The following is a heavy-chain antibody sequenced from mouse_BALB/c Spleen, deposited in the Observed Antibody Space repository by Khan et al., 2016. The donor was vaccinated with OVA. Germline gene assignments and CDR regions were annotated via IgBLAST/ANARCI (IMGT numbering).Heavy chain of an antibody. Sequence: EVELVESGGGLVQPGGSLKLSCAASGFTFSSYGMSWVRQTPDKRLELVATINSNGGSTYYPDSVKGRFTISRDNAKNTLYLQMSSLKSDDTAMYYCARMARTINWGQGTTLTVSS. CDR3: ARMARTIN. CDR1: GFTFSSYG. V-gene: IGHV5-6-3*01. CDR2: INSNGGST. J-gene: IGHJ2*01.